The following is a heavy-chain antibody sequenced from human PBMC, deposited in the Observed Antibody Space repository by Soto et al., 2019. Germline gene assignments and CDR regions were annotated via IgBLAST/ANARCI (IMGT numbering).Heavy chain of an antibody. Sequence: GGSLRLSCAASGFTFSSYAMSWVRQAPGKGLEWVSAISGSGGSTYYADSVKGRFTISRDNSKNTLYLQMNSLRAEDTAVYYCARGRYCSSTSCYPEVLYWGQGTLVTVSS. CDR3: ARGRYCSSTSCYPEVLY. CDR2: ISGSGGST. CDR1: GFTFSSYA. V-gene: IGHV3-23*01. D-gene: IGHD2-2*01. J-gene: IGHJ4*02.